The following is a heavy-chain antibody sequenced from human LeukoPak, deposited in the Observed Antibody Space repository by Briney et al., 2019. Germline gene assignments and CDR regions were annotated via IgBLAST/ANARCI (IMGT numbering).Heavy chain of an antibody. V-gene: IGHV4-34*01. CDR3: ARAREGGYDAFDI. CDR1: GGSFSGYY. D-gene: IGHD5-12*01. CDR2: INHSGST. Sequence: SETLSLTCAVYGGSFSGYYWSWIRQPPGKGLEWIGEINHSGSTNYNPSLKSRVTISVDTSKNQFSLKLSSVTAADTAVYFCARAREGGYDAFDIWGQGTMVTVSS. J-gene: IGHJ3*02.